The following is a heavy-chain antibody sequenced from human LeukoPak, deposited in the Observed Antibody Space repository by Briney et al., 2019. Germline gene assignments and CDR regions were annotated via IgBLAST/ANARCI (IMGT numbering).Heavy chain of an antibody. V-gene: IGHV6-1*01. CDR2: TYYRSKWYN. Sequence: SQTLSLTCAISGDSVSSNSAAWNWIRQSPSRGLEWLGRTYYRSKWYNDYAVSVKSRIPINPDKSKNQFSLQLNSVTPEDTAVYYCARELGLVGIAAAGNERDDAFDIWGQGTMVTVSS. CDR1: GDSVSSNSAA. J-gene: IGHJ3*02. CDR3: ARELGLVGIAAAGNERDDAFDI. D-gene: IGHD6-13*01.